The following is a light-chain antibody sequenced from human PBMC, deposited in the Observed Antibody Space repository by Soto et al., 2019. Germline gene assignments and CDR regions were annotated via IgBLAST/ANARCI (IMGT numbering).Light chain of an antibody. CDR3: SSYTGGSTSYA. CDR1: SSDVGGYNS. CDR2: DVS. Sequence: QSALTQPASVSGSPGQSIAISCTGTSSDVGGYNSVSWHQQHPGKAPKLMIYDVSNRPSGVSDRFSGSKSGNTASLTISGLQAEDEADYYCSSYTGGSTSYAFGTGTKLTVL. V-gene: IGLV2-14*01. J-gene: IGLJ1*01.